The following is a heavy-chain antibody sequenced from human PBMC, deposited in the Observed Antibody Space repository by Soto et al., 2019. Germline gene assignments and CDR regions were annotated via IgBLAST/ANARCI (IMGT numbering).Heavy chain of an antibody. CDR2: MNPNSGNT. CDR1: GYTFTSYD. D-gene: IGHD2-2*02. Sequence: ASVKVSCKASGYTFTSYDINWVRQATGQGLEWMGWMNPNSGNTGYAQKFQGRVTMTRNTSISTAYMELSSLRSEDTAVYYCALYCSSTSCYSTPGFDPWGQGTLVTVS. J-gene: IGHJ5*02. V-gene: IGHV1-8*01. CDR3: ALYCSSTSCYSTPGFDP.